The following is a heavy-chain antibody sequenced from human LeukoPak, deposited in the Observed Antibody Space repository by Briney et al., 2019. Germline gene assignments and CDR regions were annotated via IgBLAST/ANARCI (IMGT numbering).Heavy chain of an antibody. D-gene: IGHD6-13*01. CDR1: GYTFTGYY. J-gene: IGHJ4*02. Sequence: ASVKVSCKASGYTFTGYYMHWVRQAPGQGLEWMGWINPNSSDTNYAQKFQGRVTMTRDTSINTAYMELSRLTFDDTAIYYCAKEGYGSSWNADFDHWGQGTLVIVSS. V-gene: IGHV1-2*02. CDR3: AKEGYGSSWNADFDH. CDR2: INPNSSDT.